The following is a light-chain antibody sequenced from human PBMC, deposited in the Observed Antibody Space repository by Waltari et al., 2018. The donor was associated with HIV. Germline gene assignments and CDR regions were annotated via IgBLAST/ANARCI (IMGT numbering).Light chain of an antibody. V-gene: IGKV1-27*01. J-gene: IGKJ5*01. CDR1: QAISNN. CDR3: QNYNSAPPT. CDR2: GAS. Sequence: MTQPPSSLSASVGDRVTITCRASQAISNNLAWYQQKPGKVPKLLIYGASTLQSGVPSRFSGSGSGTDFTLTISSLQPDDVATYYCQNYNSAPPTFGQGTRLDIK.